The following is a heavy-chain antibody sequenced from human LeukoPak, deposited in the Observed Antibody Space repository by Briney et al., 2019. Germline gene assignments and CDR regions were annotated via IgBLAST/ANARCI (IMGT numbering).Heavy chain of an antibody. CDR3: ARRRSYYDSSGYTFDI. Sequence: SVTVSCKASGGTFISYALSWVRQAPGQGLEWMGGIIPIFGTKNYAQTFQGRVTITADESTSTAHMELSSLRSEDTAVYYCARRRSYYDSSGYTFDIWGQGTMVTVSS. J-gene: IGHJ3*02. CDR2: IIPIFGTK. D-gene: IGHD3-22*01. CDR1: GGTFISYA. V-gene: IGHV1-69*13.